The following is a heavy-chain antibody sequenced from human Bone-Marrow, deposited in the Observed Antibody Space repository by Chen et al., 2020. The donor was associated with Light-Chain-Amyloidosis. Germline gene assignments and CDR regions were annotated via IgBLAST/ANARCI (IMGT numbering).Heavy chain of an antibody. CDR1: GGSFSGYY. D-gene: IGHD1-26*01. CDR2: INHSGST. J-gene: IGHJ4*02. V-gene: IGHV4-34*01. CDR3: ARGRGGGWGSYYD. Sequence: QVQLQQWGAGLLKPSETLSLTCAVYGGSFSGYYWSWIRQPPGKGLEWIGEINHSGSTNYNPSLKSRLTISVDTSKKQLSLQLSSVTAADTAVYYCARGRGGGWGSYYDWGQGTLVTVSS.